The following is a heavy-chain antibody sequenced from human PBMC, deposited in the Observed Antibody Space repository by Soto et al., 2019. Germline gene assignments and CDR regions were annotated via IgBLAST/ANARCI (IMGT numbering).Heavy chain of an antibody. CDR3: AYRVGSRVSFDY. CDR2: ISWNDDK. D-gene: IGHD6-25*01. CDR1: VFSLRTSGVS. Sequence: QITLKESGPTLVKPTQTLTLTCSFSVFSLRTSGVSVGWIRQPPGKALEWLAFISWNDDKRYSPALQSRLTITKDNSKKEVVLTMTNMDPLDTGTYYCAYRVGSRVSFDYCCQGTLVTVSA. J-gene: IGHJ4*02. V-gene: IGHV2-5*01.